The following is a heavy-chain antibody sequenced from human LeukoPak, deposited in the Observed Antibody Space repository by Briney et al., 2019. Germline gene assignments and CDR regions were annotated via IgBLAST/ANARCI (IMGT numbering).Heavy chain of an antibody. Sequence: GESLKISCAASGFTFSSYTMKWVRQAPGKGLEWVSYISSSSNTIYYADSVKGRFTISRDNAKNSLYLQMNSLRADDTAVYYCARASGSSSGGWVYYYYMDVWGKGTTVTVSS. J-gene: IGHJ6*03. CDR1: GFTFSSYT. D-gene: IGHD6-6*01. CDR2: ISSSSNTI. CDR3: ARASGSSSGGWVYYYYMDV. V-gene: IGHV3-48*01.